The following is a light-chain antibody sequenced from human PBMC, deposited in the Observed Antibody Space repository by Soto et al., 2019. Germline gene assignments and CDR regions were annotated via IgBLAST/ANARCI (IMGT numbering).Light chain of an antibody. CDR3: QQYLSRPRT. J-gene: IGKJ1*01. CDR2: DAS. Sequence: DIQMTQSPSSLSASVGDRVTITCQASQDMSKYLNWYQQKPGKAPKVLIYDASNLHTGVPSRFTGSGSGTYFTFTITSLQPEDIATYDCQQYLSRPRTFGQGTKVEVK. CDR1: QDMSKY. V-gene: IGKV1-33*01.